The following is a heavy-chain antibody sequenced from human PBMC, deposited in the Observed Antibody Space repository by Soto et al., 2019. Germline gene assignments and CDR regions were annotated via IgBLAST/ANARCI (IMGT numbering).Heavy chain of an antibody. V-gene: IGHV4-4*07. J-gene: IGHJ4*02. CDR3: ARLNYDILTGYYYFDY. D-gene: IGHD3-9*01. CDR2: IYTSGST. Sequence: SETLSLTCTVSGGSISSYYWSWIRQPAGKGLEWIGRIYTSGSTNYNPSLKSRVTLSVDTSKNQFSLKLSSVTAAATAVYYCARLNYDILTGYYYFDYWGQGTLVTVSS. CDR1: GGSISSYY.